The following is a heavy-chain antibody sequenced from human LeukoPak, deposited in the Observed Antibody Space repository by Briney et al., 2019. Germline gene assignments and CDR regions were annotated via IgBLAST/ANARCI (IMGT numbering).Heavy chain of an antibody. Sequence: PSETLALTCSVSGGSISSSYHWGWIRQSPGKGLEWIGSMYYRGTTYENSSLKSRLTLSIDTSNNHFSLKLTSVTAADTAVYFCAREYSRSVVAGSRPDLWGQGLLVTVSS. D-gene: IGHD2-21*01. V-gene: IGHV4-39*02. CDR1: GGSISSSYH. J-gene: IGHJ4*02. CDR3: AREYSRSVVAGSRPDL. CDR2: MYYRGTT.